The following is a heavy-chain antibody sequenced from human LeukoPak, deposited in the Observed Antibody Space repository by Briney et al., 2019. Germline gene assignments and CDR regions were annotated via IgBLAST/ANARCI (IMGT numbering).Heavy chain of an antibody. D-gene: IGHD1-26*01. J-gene: IGHJ4*02. CDR3: AKGLNSGSYLGLVY. CDR1: GFTFSSYG. CDR2: ISYDGSNK. Sequence: GGSLRLSCAASGFTFSSYGMHWVRQAPGKGLEWVAVISYDGSNKYYADSVKGRFTISRDNSKNTLYLQMNSLRAEDTAVYYCAKGLNSGSYLGLVYWGQGTLVTVSS. V-gene: IGHV3-30*18.